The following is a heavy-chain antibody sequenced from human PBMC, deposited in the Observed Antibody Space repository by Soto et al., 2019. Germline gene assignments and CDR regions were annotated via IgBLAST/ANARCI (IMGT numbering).Heavy chain of an antibody. D-gene: IGHD3-10*01. CDR3: AIAPAFGSGSYYNSPYYMDV. Sequence: QVQLVQSGAEVKMPGASVKVSCKASGYTFISYDINWVRQATGQGLEWMGWMNPSSGNTGLAQKFQGRVTMTRNTSISTASMELSSLRSEDTAVYYCAIAPAFGSGSYYNSPYYMDVWGRGTTVTVSS. V-gene: IGHV1-8*01. CDR1: GYTFISYD. J-gene: IGHJ6*03. CDR2: MNPSSGNT.